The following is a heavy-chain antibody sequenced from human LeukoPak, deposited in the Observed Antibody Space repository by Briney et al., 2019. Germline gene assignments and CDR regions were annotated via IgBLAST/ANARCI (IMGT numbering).Heavy chain of an antibody. CDR3: ARGGDYPFDY. D-gene: IGHD4-17*01. J-gene: IGHJ4*02. Sequence: GGSLRLSCAASGFTLSSYSMNWVRQAPGKGLVWVSRSNSDGSSTNYADSVKGRFTISRDNAKNTLYLQMNSLRAEDTAVYYCARGGDYPFDYWGQGTLVTVSS. CDR1: GFTLSSYS. V-gene: IGHV3-74*01. CDR2: SNSDGSST.